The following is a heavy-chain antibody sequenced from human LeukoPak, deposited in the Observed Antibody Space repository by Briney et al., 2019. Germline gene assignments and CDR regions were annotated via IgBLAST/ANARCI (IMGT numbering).Heavy chain of an antibody. CDR2: IRSKAYGGTT. CDR3: TRVRQQLVLNGGLFFHYYYYMDV. J-gene: IGHJ6*03. D-gene: IGHD6-13*01. V-gene: IGHV3-49*04. CDR1: GFTFSNYA. Sequence: GGTLRLSCAASGFTFSNYAMSWVRQAPGKGLEWVGFIRSKAYGGTTEYAASVKGRFTISRDDSKSIAYLQMNSLKTEDTAVYYCTRVRQQLVLNGGLFFHYYYYMDVWGKGTTVTISS.